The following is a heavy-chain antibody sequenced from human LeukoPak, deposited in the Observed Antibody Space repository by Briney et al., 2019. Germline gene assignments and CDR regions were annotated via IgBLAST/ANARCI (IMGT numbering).Heavy chain of an antibody. CDR2: IVVGSGNT. CDR3: AAAKRTGMATIPDYYYYMDV. D-gene: IGHD5-24*01. CDR1: GFTFTSSA. V-gene: IGHV1-58*02. J-gene: IGHJ6*03. Sequence: SVKVSGKASGFTFTSSAMQWVRQARGQRLEWIGWIVVGSGNTNYAQKFQERVTITRDMSTSTAYMELSSLRSEDTAVYYCAAAKRTGMATIPDYYYYMDVWGKGTTVTVSS.